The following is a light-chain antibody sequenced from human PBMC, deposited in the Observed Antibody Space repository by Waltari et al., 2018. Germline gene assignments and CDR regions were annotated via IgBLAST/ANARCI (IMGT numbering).Light chain of an antibody. CDR2: WAS. J-gene: IGKJ2*01. CDR3: RQCYTFPYT. CDR1: QSVLSSSNNRNY. V-gene: IGKV4-1*01. Sequence: DIVLTQSPDSLAVSLGERATIKCRSSQSVLSSSNNRNYLGWYQQKPGQPPKLLISWASTRQLGVPDRFSGSGSGTDFTLTSSSLQAEYASVYYCRQCYTFPYTFGQGTKLEL.